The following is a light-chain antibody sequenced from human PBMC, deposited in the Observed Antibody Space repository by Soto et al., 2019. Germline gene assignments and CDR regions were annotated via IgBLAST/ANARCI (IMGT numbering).Light chain of an antibody. V-gene: IGKV1-39*01. J-gene: IGKJ2*01. CDR2: GAS. CDR3: QQSYTTPH. Sequence: DIQMTQSPSSLSASVGDRVTITCRASQSISSYLNLYQQKPGKAPKLLIYGASSLQSGAPSRFSGSGSGTDFTLTISSLQPEDFATYYCQQSYTTPHFGQGTKLEIK. CDR1: QSISSY.